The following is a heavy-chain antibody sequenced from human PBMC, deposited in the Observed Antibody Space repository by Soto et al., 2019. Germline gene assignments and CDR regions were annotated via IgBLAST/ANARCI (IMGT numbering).Heavy chain of an antibody. Sequence: QVQLVESGGGVVQPGRSLRLSCAASGFTFSSYAMHWVRQAPGKGLEWVAVISYDGSNKYYADSVKGRFTISRDNSKKTLELQMNRLRGEETGGYFCSRTGARGLLRIPPWGQGTLVTVSS. CDR2: ISYDGSNK. CDR1: GFTFSSYA. D-gene: IGHD1-26*01. J-gene: IGHJ1*01. V-gene: IGHV3-30-3*01. CDR3: SRTGARGLLRIPP.